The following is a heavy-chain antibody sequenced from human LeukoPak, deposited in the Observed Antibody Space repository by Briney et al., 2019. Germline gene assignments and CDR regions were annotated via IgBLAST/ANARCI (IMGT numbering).Heavy chain of an antibody. CDR1: GYTFTSYG. V-gene: IGHV1-18*01. D-gene: IGHD2-2*01. J-gene: IGHJ4*02. CDR2: ISAYNGNT. Sequence: ASVKVSCKASGYTFTSYGISWVRQAPGQGLEWMGWISAYNGNTNYAQKLQGRATMTTDTSTSTAYMELRSLRSDDTAVYYCARSRCSSTSCYGDLDYWGQGTLVTVSS. CDR3: ARSRCSSTSCYGDLDY.